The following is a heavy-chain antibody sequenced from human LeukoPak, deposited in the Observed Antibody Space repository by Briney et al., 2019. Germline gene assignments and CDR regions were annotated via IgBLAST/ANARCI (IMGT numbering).Heavy chain of an antibody. CDR3: ARLRWPRGGRSSFDY. CDR2: VNPDDSDT. V-gene: IGHV5-51*01. CDR1: GYXFTSHW. Sequence: GESLKISCNGSGYXFTSHWICWVRQMPGKGLEWMGIVNPDDSDTIYSPSFQGQVTISADESITTAYLQRSSLKASDTAMYYCARLRWPRGGRSSFDYWGQGALVTVSS. D-gene: IGHD3-10*01. J-gene: IGHJ4*02.